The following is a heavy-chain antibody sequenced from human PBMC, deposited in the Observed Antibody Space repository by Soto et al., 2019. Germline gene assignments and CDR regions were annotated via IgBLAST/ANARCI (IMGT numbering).Heavy chain of an antibody. D-gene: IGHD3-3*01. CDR1: GYTFTSYG. V-gene: IGHV1-18*01. CDR2: ISAYNGNT. J-gene: IGHJ4*02. Sequence: ASVKVSCKASGYTFTSYGISWVRQAPGQGLEWMGWISAYNGNTNYAQKLQGRVTMTTDTSTSTAYMELRSLRSDDTAVYYCARVPYYDFWSGYYQPIDYWGQGTLVTVSS. CDR3: ARVPYYDFWSGYYQPIDY.